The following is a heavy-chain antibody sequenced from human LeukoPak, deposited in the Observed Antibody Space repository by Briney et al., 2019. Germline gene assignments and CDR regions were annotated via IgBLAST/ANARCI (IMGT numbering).Heavy chain of an antibody. D-gene: IGHD3-10*01. Sequence: ASVKVSCKASGYTFASYDINWVRQATGQGPEWMGWMNPSSGNTGYAQTFQGRVSMTRDTSTNTAYLELSSLRSEDTAVYYCATHTYYYSSGSFAHWGQGTLVTVSS. CDR3: ATHTYYYSSGSFAH. CDR1: GYTFASYD. V-gene: IGHV1-8*01. J-gene: IGHJ4*02. CDR2: MNPSSGNT.